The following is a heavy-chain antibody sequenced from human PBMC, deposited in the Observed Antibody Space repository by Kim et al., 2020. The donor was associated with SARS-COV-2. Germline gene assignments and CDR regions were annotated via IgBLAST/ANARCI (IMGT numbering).Heavy chain of an antibody. D-gene: IGHD3-16*01. CDR3: ARDPLAEAPVSGMMGLDV. J-gene: IGHJ6*02. CDR1: GFAFRIFW. Sequence: GGSLRLSCEVSGFAFRIFWMNWVRQAPGKGLEWVANIKEDGSEKNYVDSVKGRFTISRDNAKNLLYLEMNNLRVEDMAVYYCARDPLAEAPVSGMMGLDVWGHGTTVTVSS. CDR2: IKEDGSEK. V-gene: IGHV3-7*05.